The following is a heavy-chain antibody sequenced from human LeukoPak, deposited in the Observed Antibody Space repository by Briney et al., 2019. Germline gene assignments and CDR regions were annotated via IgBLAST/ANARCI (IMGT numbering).Heavy chain of an antibody. V-gene: IGHV3-33*01. CDR3: ARLRGNFAFDN. J-gene: IGHJ3*02. Sequence: LGLPHAASVFSYSIYGMLWAPRPPRKALVGVEVIWYDASEKFYAGSVKGRFAISRDNSKNTLDLQMSSLRDEDTALYFCARLRGNFAFDNWGEGGMVTVCS. D-gene: IGHD4-23*01. CDR1: VFSYSIYG. CDR2: IWYDASEK.